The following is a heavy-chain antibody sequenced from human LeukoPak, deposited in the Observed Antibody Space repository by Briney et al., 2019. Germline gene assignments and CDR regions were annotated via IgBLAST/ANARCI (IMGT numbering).Heavy chain of an antibody. Sequence: GGSLRLSCAASGFTVSSNYMSWVRQAPGKGLEWVSVIYSGGSTYYADSVKGRFTISRHNSKNTLYLQMNSLRAEDTAAYYCAKQYSSGWYGDYYFDYWGQGTLVTVSS. CDR1: GFTVSSNY. J-gene: IGHJ4*02. D-gene: IGHD6-19*01. CDR2: IYSGGST. CDR3: AKQYSSGWYGDYYFDY. V-gene: IGHV3-53*04.